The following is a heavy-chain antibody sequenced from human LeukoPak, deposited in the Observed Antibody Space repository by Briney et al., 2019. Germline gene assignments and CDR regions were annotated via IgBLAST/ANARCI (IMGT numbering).Heavy chain of an antibody. D-gene: IGHD6-19*01. J-gene: IGHJ4*02. CDR2: ISSSGSTI. CDR1: GFTFSDYY. Sequence: GGSLRLSCAASGFTFSDYYMNWIRQAPGKGLEWVSYISSSGSTIYYADSVKGRFTISRDNAKNSLYLQMNSLRAEDTAVYYCARDHKSRYSSGWYPDYWGQGTLVTVSS. V-gene: IGHV3-11*01. CDR3: ARDHKSRYSSGWYPDY.